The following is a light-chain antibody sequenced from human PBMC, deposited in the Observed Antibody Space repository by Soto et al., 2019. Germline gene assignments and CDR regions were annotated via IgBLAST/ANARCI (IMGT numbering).Light chain of an antibody. CDR2: DVS. Sequence: QSALTQPASVSGSPGQSITISWTGTSSEVGGYNYVSWYQQHPGKAPKLMIYDVSNRPSGVSNRFSGSKSGNTASLTISGLQAEDEADYYCSSYTSSSTYVVFGGGTQLTVL. J-gene: IGLJ2*01. CDR3: SSYTSSSTYVV. CDR1: SSEVGGYNY. V-gene: IGLV2-14*01.